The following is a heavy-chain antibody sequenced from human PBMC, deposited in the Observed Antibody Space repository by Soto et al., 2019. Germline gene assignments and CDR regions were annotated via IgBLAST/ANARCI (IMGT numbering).Heavy chain of an antibody. D-gene: IGHD2-21*02. Sequence: SETLSLTCTVSGGSISSGNYYWIWIRQPPGKGLEWIGFISYSGSTYYSTSLKSRVTISVDTSKNQFSLKLNSVTAADTAVYYCARDLWGYCGTDCYPLDVWGQGTTVTVSS. J-gene: IGHJ6*02. CDR3: ARDLWGYCGTDCYPLDV. V-gene: IGHV4-30-4*02. CDR2: ISYSGST. CDR1: GGSISSGNYY.